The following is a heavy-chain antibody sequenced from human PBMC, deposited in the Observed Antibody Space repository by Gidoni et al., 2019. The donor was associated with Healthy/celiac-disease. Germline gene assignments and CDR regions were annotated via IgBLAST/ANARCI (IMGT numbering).Heavy chain of an antibody. V-gene: IGHV1-2*02. CDR3: ALSSGWTLDYYYYGMDV. D-gene: IGHD6-19*01. Sequence: QVQLVQSGAEVKKPGASVKVSCTASGYTFTGYYMHWVRQAPGQGLEWMGWINPNSGGTNYAQKFQGRVTMTRDTSISTAYMELSRLRSDDTAVYYCALSSGWTLDYYYYGMDVWGQGTTVTVSS. J-gene: IGHJ6*02. CDR1: GYTFTGYY. CDR2: INPNSGGT.